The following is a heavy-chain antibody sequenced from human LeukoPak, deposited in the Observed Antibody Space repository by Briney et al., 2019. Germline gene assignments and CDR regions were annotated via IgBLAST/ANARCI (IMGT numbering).Heavy chain of an antibody. V-gene: IGHV3-9*01. J-gene: IGHJ4*02. D-gene: IGHD3-22*01. Sequence: GGSLRLSCAASGFTFDDYAMHWVRQAPGKGLEWVSHITWNSGSIGYADSVKGRFTISRDNAKNSLYLQMNSLRPEDTALYYCAKGTYDSSGYYVTYFDYWGQGTLVTVSS. CDR1: GFTFDDYA. CDR2: ITWNSGSI. CDR3: AKGTYDSSGYYVTYFDY.